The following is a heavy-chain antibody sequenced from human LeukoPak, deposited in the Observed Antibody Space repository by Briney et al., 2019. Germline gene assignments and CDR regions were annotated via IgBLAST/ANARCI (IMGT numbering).Heavy chain of an antibody. D-gene: IGHD2-2*01. V-gene: IGHV3-11*01. CDR2: ISSSGSTI. J-gene: IGHJ6*03. Sequence: KPGGSLRLSCAASGFTFSDYYVSWIRQAPGKGLEWVSYISSSGSTIYYADSVKGRFTISRDNAKNSLYLQMNSLRAEDTAVYYCARDKGVAVPAAMESKYYYYYYYMDVWGKGTTVTVSS. CDR1: GFTFSDYY. CDR3: ARDKGVAVPAAMESKYYYYYYYMDV.